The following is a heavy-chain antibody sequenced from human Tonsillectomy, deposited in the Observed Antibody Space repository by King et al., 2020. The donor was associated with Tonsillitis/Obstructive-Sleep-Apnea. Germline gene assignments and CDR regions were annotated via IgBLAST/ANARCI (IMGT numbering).Heavy chain of an antibody. D-gene: IGHD5-24*01. CDR2: ISYDGSDK. CDR1: GVTFRHYA. CDR3: ARGEMATISPAFDI. V-gene: IGHV3-30*04. J-gene: IGHJ3*02. Sequence: VQLVESGGGVVQPGRSRRLSCVASGVTFRHYAMHWVRQSRGKGLEWAALISYDGSDKYYADSVKGRFTVSRDNSKNTLYLQMNFLRPADTAVYYCARGEMATISPAFDIWGQGTMLTVSS.